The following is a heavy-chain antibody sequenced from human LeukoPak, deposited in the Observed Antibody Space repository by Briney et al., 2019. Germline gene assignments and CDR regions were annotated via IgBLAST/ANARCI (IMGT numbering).Heavy chain of an antibody. CDR1: GYTFSGYY. J-gene: IGHJ4*01. D-gene: IGHD5-18*01. CDR3: ARDSGDTAMVAV. V-gene: IGHV1-2*02. CDR2: INPNSGGT. Sequence: ASVKVSCKASGYTFSGYYIHWVRQAPGQGLEWLGWINPNSGGTKYAQKFQGRVTMTRDTSISTAHMELNRLTSEDTAVYYCARDSGDTAMVAVWGQGTLVTVSS.